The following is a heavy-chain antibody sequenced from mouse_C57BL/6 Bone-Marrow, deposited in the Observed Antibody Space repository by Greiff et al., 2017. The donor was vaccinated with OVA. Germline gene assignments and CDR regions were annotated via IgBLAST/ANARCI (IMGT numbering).Heavy chain of an antibody. CDR1: GFTFSSYA. D-gene: IGHD2-4*01. CDR3: ARDDDYDGAMDY. J-gene: IGHJ4*01. Sequence: EVKLVESGGGLVKPGGSLKLSCAASGFTFSSYAMSWVRQTPAKRLEWVATISAGGSYTYYPDNVKGRFTISRDNAKNNLYLHMSHLKSEDTAMYYCARDDDYDGAMDYWGRGTSVTVSS. V-gene: IGHV5-4*01. CDR2: ISAGGSYT.